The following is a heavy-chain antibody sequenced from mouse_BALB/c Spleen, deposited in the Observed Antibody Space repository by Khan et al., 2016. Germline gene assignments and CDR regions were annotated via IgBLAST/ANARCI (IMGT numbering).Heavy chain of an antibody. CDR1: GYSITSGYG. V-gene: IGHV3-2*02. CDR3: ARTARIEY. D-gene: IGHD1-2*01. CDR2: ISYSGST. J-gene: IGHJ2*01. Sequence: EVQLQESGPGLVKPSQSLSLTCTVTGYSITSGYGWNWFRQFPGNKLEWMGYISYSGSTNYNPSLKSRISITRDTSKNQFFLQLNSGTTEETATYYCARTARIEYWGHGTTLTVSS.